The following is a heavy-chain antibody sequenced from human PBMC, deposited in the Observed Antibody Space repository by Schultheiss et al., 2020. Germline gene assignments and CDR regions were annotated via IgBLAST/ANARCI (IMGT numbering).Heavy chain of an antibody. CDR3: ARDDGVVAATYFDY. Sequence: SETLSLTCTISGGSISSTHWWSWVRQPPGKGLEWIGEIYHSGSTNYNPSLKSRVTISVDTSKNQFSLKLSSVTAADTAVYYCARDDGVVAATYFDYWGQGTPVTVSS. J-gene: IGHJ4*02. D-gene: IGHD2-15*01. CDR1: GGSISSTHW. V-gene: IGHV4-4*02. CDR2: IYHSGST.